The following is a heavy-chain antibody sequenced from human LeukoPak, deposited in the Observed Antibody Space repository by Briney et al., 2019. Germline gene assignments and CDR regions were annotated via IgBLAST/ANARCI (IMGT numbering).Heavy chain of an antibody. CDR3: ARSAGYSSGWYWRGYYFDY. D-gene: IGHD6-19*01. V-gene: IGHV4-31*03. Sequence: PSETLSLTCTVSGDSINSGGYSWSWIRQHPGKGLEWVGYIYYSGSTYYNPSLQSRVSISLDTSKNQFSLKLSSVTAADTAVYYCARSAGYSSGWYWRGYYFDYWGQGTLVTVSS. CDR2: IYYSGST. CDR1: GDSINSGGYS. J-gene: IGHJ4*02.